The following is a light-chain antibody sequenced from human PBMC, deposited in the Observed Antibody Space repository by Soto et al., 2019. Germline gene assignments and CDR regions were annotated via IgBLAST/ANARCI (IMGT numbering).Light chain of an antibody. J-gene: IGLJ1*01. CDR3: AAWDDSLNGYV. Sequence: QLVLTQPPSAAGTPGQRVTISCSGRSSNIGTNTVHWYQQLPGAAPKLLIHSNNQRPSGVPDRFSGSKSGTSASLAISGLQSEDEADYYCAAWDDSLNGYVFGTGTKVTVL. V-gene: IGLV1-44*01. CDR2: SNN. CDR1: SSNIGTNT.